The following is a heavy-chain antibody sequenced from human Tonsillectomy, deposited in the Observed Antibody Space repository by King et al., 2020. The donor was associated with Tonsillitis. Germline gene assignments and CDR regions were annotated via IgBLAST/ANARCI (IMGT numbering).Heavy chain of an antibody. Sequence: QLQESGPGLVKPSETLSLTCTISGGSISGYYWSWIRQPPGKGLEWIGYIYYSGSTNYNPSLKSRVTISVDTSKNQFSLKLSSVTAADTAVYYFARIPMDKANIYIMDVWGQGTTVTVPS. D-gene: IGHD5-18*01. CDR2: IYYSGST. V-gene: IGHV4-59*01. J-gene: IGHJ6*02. CDR3: ARIPMDKANIYIMDV. CDR1: GGSISGYY.